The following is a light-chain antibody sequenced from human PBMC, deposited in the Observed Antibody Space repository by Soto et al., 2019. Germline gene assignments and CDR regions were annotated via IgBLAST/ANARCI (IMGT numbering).Light chain of an antibody. Sequence: EIVLTQSPGTLSLSPGDRATLSCRDSQSVSSNYLAWYQQKPGQAPRLLIYVASIRATGIPDRFSGSGSGADFTLTIRRLEPEDFAVYYCQQYGSSPRTFGQGTKVEIK. CDR3: QQYGSSPRT. CDR2: VAS. V-gene: IGKV3-20*01. J-gene: IGKJ1*01. CDR1: QSVSSNY.